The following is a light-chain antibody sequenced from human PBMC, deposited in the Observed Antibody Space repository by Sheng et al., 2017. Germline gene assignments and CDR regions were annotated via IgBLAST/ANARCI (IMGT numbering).Light chain of an antibody. J-gene: IGLJ2*01. CDR3: SSYTTSSTKV. Sequence: QSALTQPRSVSGSPGQSVTISCTGTNSDIRRYDYVSWYQHHPGRAPKLTIFDVTERPSGVPDRFSGSKSANTASLTISGLQADDEADYYCSSYTTSSTKVFGGGTKLTVL. CDR1: NSDIRRYDY. V-gene: IGLV2-11*01. CDR2: DVT.